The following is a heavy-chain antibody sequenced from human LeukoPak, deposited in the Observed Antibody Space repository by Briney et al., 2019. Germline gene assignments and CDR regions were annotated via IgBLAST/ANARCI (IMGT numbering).Heavy chain of an antibody. V-gene: IGHV3-48*04. CDR2: ISSSSSTI. Sequence: GGSLRLSCAASGFTFSSYSMNWVRQAPGKGLEWVSYISSSSSTIYYADSVKGRFTISRDNAKNSLYLQMNSLRAEDTAVYYCARAQNYDLLTGYYRFDYWGQGTLVTVSS. CDR3: ARAQNYDLLTGYYRFDY. CDR1: GFTFSSYS. D-gene: IGHD3-9*01. J-gene: IGHJ4*02.